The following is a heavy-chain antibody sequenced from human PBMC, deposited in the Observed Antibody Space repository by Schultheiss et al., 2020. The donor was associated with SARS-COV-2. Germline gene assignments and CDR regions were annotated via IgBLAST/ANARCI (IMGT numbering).Heavy chain of an antibody. V-gene: IGHV1-2*02. D-gene: IGHD5-12*01. CDR2: INPNSGGT. J-gene: IGHJ6*02. CDR3: AAGVGYSGYDYVYYYYGMDV. CDR1: GYTFTGYY. Sequence: ASVKVSCKASGYTFTGYYMHWVRQAPGQGLEWMGWINPNSGGTNYAQKFQERVTITRDMSTSTAYMELSSLRSEDTAVYYCAAGVGYSGYDYVYYYYGMDVWGQGTTVTVSS.